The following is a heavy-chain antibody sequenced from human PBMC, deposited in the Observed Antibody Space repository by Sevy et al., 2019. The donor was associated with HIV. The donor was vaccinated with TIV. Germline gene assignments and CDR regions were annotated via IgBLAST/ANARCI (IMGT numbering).Heavy chain of an antibody. Sequence: GGSLRLSCSASGFTFSPYSMNWVSQAPGKGLESISYIGGTTSNTEYADSVKGRFTISRDNAKNLVYLQISSLRAEDTAVYYCARDWSYAFDFWGQGIMVTVSS. CDR2: IGGTTSNT. CDR1: GFTFSPYS. CDR3: ARDWSYAFDF. J-gene: IGHJ3*01. V-gene: IGHV3-48*01.